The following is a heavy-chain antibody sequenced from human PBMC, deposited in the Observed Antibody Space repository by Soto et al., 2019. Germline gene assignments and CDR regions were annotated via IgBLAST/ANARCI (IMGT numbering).Heavy chain of an antibody. V-gene: IGHV1-69*02. CDR1: GGTFSSYT. Sequence: QVQLVQSGAEVKKPGSSVKVSCKASGGTFSSYTISWVRQVPGQGLEWMGRIIPILGIANYAQKFQGRVTITADKSTSTAYMELSSLRSEDTAVYYCARSDYGDYVNAFDIWGQGTMVTVSS. CDR2: IIPILGIA. D-gene: IGHD4-17*01. CDR3: ARSDYGDYVNAFDI. J-gene: IGHJ3*02.